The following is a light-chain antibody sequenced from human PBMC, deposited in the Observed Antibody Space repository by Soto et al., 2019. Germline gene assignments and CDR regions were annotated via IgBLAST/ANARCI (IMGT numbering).Light chain of an antibody. V-gene: IGLV1-44*01. J-gene: IGLJ1*01. CDR2: SNN. CDR3: QSYDNSLSVYV. Sequence: QSVLTQPPSTSGTPGQRVTISCSGSRSNIGSNTVTWYQQLPGTAPKLLIYSNNQRPSGVPDRFSGSKSGTSASLAITGLQAEDEADYYCQSYDNSLSVYVFGTGTKVTVL. CDR1: RSNIGSNT.